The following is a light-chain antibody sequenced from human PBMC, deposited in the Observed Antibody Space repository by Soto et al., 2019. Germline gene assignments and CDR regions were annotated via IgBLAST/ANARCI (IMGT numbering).Light chain of an antibody. J-gene: IGLJ2*01. Sequence: QPVLTQPPSVSGAPGQRVTISCTGSSSNIGAGYDVHWYQQLPGTAPKLLIYGNSNRPSGVPDRFSGSKSGTSASLAITKLQAEDEADYYCQSYDSSLSVVFGGGTKVTVL. V-gene: IGLV1-40*01. CDR3: QSYDSSLSVV. CDR1: SSNIGAGYD. CDR2: GNS.